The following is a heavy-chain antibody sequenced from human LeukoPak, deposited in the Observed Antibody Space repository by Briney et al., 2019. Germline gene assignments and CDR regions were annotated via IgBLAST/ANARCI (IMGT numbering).Heavy chain of an antibody. J-gene: IGHJ1*01. CDR1: GFTFSDYY. Sequence: PGGSLRLSCAASGFTFSDYYMSWIRQAPGKGLEWVSYISSSGSYTIYADSVKGRFAISRDNAKNSLYLQMNSLRAEDTAVYYCARLKYGSPQHWGQGTLVTVSS. V-gene: IGHV3-11*06. D-gene: IGHD1-26*01. CDR3: ARLKYGSPQH. CDR2: ISSSGSYT.